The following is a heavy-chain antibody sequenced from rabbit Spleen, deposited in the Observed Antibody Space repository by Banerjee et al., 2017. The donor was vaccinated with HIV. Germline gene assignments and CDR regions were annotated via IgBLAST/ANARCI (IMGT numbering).Heavy chain of an antibody. CDR1: GFDFSRYY. V-gene: IGHV1S7*01. CDR2: IDPIFGIA. CDR3: ARDLPGVIGWNFNL. D-gene: IGHD1-1*01. J-gene: IGHJ4*01. Sequence: QLVESGGGLVQPGGSLKLSCKASGFDFSRYYVSWVRQAPGKGLEWIGDIDPIFGIAVYASWVNGRFTISSHNAQNTLYLQLNSLTAADTATYFCARDLPGVIGWNFNLWGQGTLVTVS.